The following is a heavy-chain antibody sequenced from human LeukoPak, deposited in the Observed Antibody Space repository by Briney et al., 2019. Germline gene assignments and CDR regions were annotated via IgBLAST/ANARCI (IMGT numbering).Heavy chain of an antibody. J-gene: IGHJ4*02. Sequence: PGGSLRLSCAASGFTFSSYGMHWVRQAPGKGLEWVAFIRYDGSNKYYADSVKGRFTISRDNSKNTLYLQMNSLRAEDTAVYYCAKDLEVWPYYDFWSGYYNDYWGQGTLVTVSS. CDR2: IRYDGSNK. V-gene: IGHV3-30*02. CDR1: GFTFSSYG. CDR3: AKDLEVWPYYDFWSGYYNDY. D-gene: IGHD3-3*01.